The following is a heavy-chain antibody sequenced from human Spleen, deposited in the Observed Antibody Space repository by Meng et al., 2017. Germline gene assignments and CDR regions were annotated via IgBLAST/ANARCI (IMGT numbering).Heavy chain of an antibody. CDR2: ISAYNGNT. D-gene: IGHD3-10*01. CDR1: GYTFTSYY. J-gene: IGHJ5*02. Sequence: ASVKVSCKASGYTFTSYYMHWVRQAPGQGLEWMGWISAYNGNTNYAQKLQGRVTMTTDTSTSTAYMELRSLRSDDTAVYYCARAVGTLPRARWFDPWGQGTLVTVSS. CDR3: ARAVGTLPRARWFDP. V-gene: IGHV1-18*04.